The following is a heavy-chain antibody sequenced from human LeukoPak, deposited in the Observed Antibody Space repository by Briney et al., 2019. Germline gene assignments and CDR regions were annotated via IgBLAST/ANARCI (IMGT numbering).Heavy chain of an antibody. V-gene: IGHV1-58*02. J-gene: IGHJ6*02. Sequence: GASVKVSCKASGFTFTSSAMQWVRQARGQRLEWIGWIVVGSGNTNYAQKFQERVTITRDMSTSTAYMELSSLRSEDTAVYYCAAALVVAATRYYYYGMGVWGQGTTVTVSS. CDR1: GFTFTSSA. CDR2: IVVGSGNT. D-gene: IGHD2-15*01. CDR3: AAALVVAATRYYYYGMGV.